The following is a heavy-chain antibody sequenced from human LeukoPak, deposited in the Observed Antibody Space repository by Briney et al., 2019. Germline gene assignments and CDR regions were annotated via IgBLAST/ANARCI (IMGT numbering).Heavy chain of an antibody. D-gene: IGHD6-13*01. CDR3: AREVRHSSSYGMDV. J-gene: IGHJ6*02. CDR2: IYYSGST. V-gene: IGHV4-59*01. Sequence: SETLSLTCTVSGGSISSYYWSWIRQPPGKGLEWIGYIYYSGSTNYNPSLKSRVTISVDTSKNQFSLKLSSVTAADTAVYYCAREVRHSSSYGMDVWGQGTTVTVSS. CDR1: GGSISSYY.